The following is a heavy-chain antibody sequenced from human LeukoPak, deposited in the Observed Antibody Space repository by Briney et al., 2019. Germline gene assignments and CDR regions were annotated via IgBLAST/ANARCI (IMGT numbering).Heavy chain of an antibody. J-gene: IGHJ4*02. V-gene: IGHV1-3*03. CDR3: AREGAYIGGSYPFDY. Sequence: ASVKVSCKASGYTFTSYAMHWVRQATGQRLEWMGWINAGNGNTKYSQEFQGRVTISRDTSASTAYMELSSLRSEDMAVYYCAREGAYIGGSYPFDYWGQGTLVTVSS. CDR1: GYTFTSYA. D-gene: IGHD1-26*01. CDR2: INAGNGNT.